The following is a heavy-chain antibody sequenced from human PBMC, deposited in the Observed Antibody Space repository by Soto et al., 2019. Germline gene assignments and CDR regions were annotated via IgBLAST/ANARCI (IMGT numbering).Heavy chain of an antibody. Sequence: QVQLQESGPGLVKPSETLSLTCTVSGGSISNYYWSWIRQPPGKGLEWIGYIYYSGSPNYNPSLKSRVTISADTSKNQFSLKLSSVTAADTAVYYCARRYGSSFDIWGQGTMVTVSS. CDR1: GGSISNYY. CDR2: IYYSGSP. CDR3: ARRYGSSFDI. D-gene: IGHD6-19*01. V-gene: IGHV4-59*01. J-gene: IGHJ3*02.